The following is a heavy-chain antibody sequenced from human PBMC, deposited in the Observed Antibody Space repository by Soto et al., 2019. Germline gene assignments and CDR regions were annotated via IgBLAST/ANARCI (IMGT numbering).Heavy chain of an antibody. CDR1: GFSLSTSGVG. V-gene: IGHV2-5*02. D-gene: IGHD2-8*02. J-gene: IGHJ5*02. CDR3: AHSLEVVSAFNWFDP. CDR2: IYWDDDK. Sequence: QITLKESGPTLVKPTQTLTLTCTFSGFSLSTSGVGVGWIRQPPGKALEWLALIYWDDDKRYSPSLKSRLTITKDTSKIQGVLTMTNMDPVDTATYYCAHSLEVVSAFNWFDPWGQGTLVTVSS.